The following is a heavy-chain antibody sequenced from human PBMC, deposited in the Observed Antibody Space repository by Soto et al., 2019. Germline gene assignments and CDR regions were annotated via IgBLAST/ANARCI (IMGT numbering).Heavy chain of an antibody. CDR3: ATEGTSGLYYFDY. CDR1: GFTFSNYA. D-gene: IGHD6-19*01. V-gene: IGHV3-23*01. CDR2: ISGSGDSP. Sequence: PGGSLRLSCAASGFTFSNYAISWVRQAPGKGLEWVSIISGSGDSPYYADSVKGRFTISRDNSRNTLYLQMNSLRAGDSAKYYCATEGTSGLYYFDYWGPGTLVTVSS. J-gene: IGHJ4*02.